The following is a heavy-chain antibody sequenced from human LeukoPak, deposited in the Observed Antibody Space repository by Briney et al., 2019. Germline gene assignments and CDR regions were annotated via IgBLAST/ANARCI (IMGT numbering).Heavy chain of an antibody. J-gene: IGHJ6*02. D-gene: IGHD2-15*01. V-gene: IGHV3-23*01. CDR2: ISGSGGST. Sequence: PGGSLRLSCAASGFTFSSYAMSWVRQAPGKGLEWVSAISGSGGSTYYADSVKGRFTISRDNSKNTLYLQMNSLRAEDTAVYYCANNVRIVVVVAAPMGVWGQGTTVTVSS. CDR1: GFTFSSYA. CDR3: ANNVRIVVVVAAPMGV.